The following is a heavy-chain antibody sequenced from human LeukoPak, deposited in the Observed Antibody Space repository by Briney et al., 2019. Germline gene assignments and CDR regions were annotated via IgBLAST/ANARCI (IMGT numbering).Heavy chain of an antibody. V-gene: IGHV1-2*02. Sequence: GASVKVSCKASGYTFTGYHVHWVRQAPGQGLEWMGWINLYSGDTNYAQKFQGRVTMTGDTSISTAYMELSSLRSDDTAVYYCAKWGMLGVEPNWGQGTLVTVSS. CDR3: AKWGMLGVEPN. CDR1: GYTFTGYH. CDR2: INLYSGDT. D-gene: IGHD2-8*01. J-gene: IGHJ4*02.